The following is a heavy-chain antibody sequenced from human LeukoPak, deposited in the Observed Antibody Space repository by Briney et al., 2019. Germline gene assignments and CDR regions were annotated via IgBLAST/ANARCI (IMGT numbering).Heavy chain of an antibody. Sequence: SETLSLTCTVSGGSISSGSYYWSWIRQPTGKGLEWIGRIYTSGSTNYNPSLKSRVTISVDTSKNQFSLKLSSVTAADTAVYYCARVDYYESSGLFDYWGQGTLVTVSS. J-gene: IGHJ4*02. V-gene: IGHV4-61*02. CDR1: GGSISSGSYY. D-gene: IGHD3-22*01. CDR3: ARVDYYESSGLFDY. CDR2: IYTSGST.